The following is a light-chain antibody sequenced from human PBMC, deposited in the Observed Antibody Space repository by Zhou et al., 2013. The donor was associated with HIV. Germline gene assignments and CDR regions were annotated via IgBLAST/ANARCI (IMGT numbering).Light chain of an antibody. V-gene: IGKV3-15*01. CDR1: ETIYSAY. J-gene: IGKJ4*01. Sequence: EIVLTQSPGMLSLSPGDRATLSCRTSETIYSAYLAWYQQTPGQAPRLLIYDASTRATGVPARFSGSGSGTEFTLTISSLQSEDFAVYYCQQYNNWPLTFGGGTKVEIK. CDR3: QQYNNWPLT. CDR2: DAS.